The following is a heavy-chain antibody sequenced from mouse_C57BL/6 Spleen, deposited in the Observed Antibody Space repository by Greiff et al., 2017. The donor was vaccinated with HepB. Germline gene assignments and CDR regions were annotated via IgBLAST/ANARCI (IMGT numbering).Heavy chain of an antibody. CDR3: ARQRGNYEVDY. V-gene: IGHV5-6*01. CDR1: GFTFSSYG. CDR2: ISSGGSYT. Sequence: EVHLVESGGDLVKPGGSLKLSCAASGFTFSSYGMSWVRQTPDKRLEWVATISSGGSYTYYPDSVKGRFTISRDNAKNTLYLQMSSLKSEDTAMYYCARQRGNYEVDYWGQGTSVTVSS. D-gene: IGHD2-1*01. J-gene: IGHJ4*01.